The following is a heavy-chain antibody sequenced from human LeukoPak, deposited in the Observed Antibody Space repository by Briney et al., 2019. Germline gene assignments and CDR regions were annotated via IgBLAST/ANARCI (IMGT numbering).Heavy chain of an antibody. V-gene: IGHV4-39*02. CDR3: ARDWRAIDRWFGEGDY. J-gene: IGHJ4*02. CDR2: IYYSGST. Sequence: PSETLSLTCTVSGGSISGSSYFRGWIRQPPGKGLEWIGSIYYSGSTYYNPSLKSRVTISVDTSKNQFSLKLSSVTAADTAVYYCARDWRAIDRWFGEGDYWGQGTLVTVSS. CDR1: GGSISGSSYF. D-gene: IGHD3-10*01.